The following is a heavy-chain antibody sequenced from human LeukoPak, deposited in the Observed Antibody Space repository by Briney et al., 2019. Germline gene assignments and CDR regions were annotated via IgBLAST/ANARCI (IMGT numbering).Heavy chain of an antibody. CDR1: GGSISSSSYY. D-gene: IGHD6-19*01. CDR3: ARGYSGWYRSFYYYYGMDV. CDR2: IYYSGST. J-gene: IGHJ6*02. Sequence: PSETLSLTCTVSGGSISSSSYYWGWIRQPPGKGLEWIGSIYYSGSTYYNPSLKSRVTISVDTSKNQFSLKLSSVTAADTAVYYCARGYSGWYRSFYYYYGMDVWGQGTTVTVSS. V-gene: IGHV4-39*01.